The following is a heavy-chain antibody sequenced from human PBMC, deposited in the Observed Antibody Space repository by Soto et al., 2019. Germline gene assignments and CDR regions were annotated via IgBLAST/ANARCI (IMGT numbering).Heavy chain of an antibody. CDR1: GYTFTSYG. CDR2: ISAYNGNT. CDR3: ARWHYYMDV. J-gene: IGHJ6*03. Sequence: ASVKVSCKASGYTFTSYGISWARQAPGQGLEWMGWISAYNGNTNYAQKFQGWVTMTRDTSISTAYMELSRLRSDDTAVYYCARWHYYMDVWGKGTTVTVSS. V-gene: IGHV1-18*01.